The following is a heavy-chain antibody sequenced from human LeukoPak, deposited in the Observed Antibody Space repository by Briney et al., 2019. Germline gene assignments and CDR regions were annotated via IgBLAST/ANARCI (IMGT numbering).Heavy chain of an antibody. CDR2: IKRDGSEK. Sequence: GGSLRLSCAASGFTFSNCWMSWVRQAPGKGLEWVANIKRDGSEKYCVDSVKGRFTISRDNAKNSLYLQMNSLRAADTAVYYCAPMAADTAMVGMDVWGQGTEVTVSS. J-gene: IGHJ6*02. D-gene: IGHD5-18*01. V-gene: IGHV3-7*05. CDR3: APMAADTAMVGMDV. CDR1: GFTFSNCW.